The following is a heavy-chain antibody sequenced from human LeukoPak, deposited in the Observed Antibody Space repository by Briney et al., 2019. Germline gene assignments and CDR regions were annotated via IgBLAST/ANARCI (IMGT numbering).Heavy chain of an antibody. J-gene: IGHJ3*02. V-gene: IGHV3-72*01. CDR3: CRGNIGSGGASDI. CDR2: SEDKRNSYIT. CDR1: GFSSSDHY. Sequence: GGSLRLSCAAFGFSSSDHYMGWVRQAPGKGLEWVGRSEDKRNSYITDYAASVKGRFTISRDDSKNSLYLQMSSLKTEDTAVYYCCRGNIGSGGASDIWGQGTKVIVSS. D-gene: IGHD1-26*01.